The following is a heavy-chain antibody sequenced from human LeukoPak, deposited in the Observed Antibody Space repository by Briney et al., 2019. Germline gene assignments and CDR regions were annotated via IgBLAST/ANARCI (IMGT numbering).Heavy chain of an antibody. CDR3: ARQNAIYDILTGFYYYYGMDV. D-gene: IGHD3-9*01. CDR1: GGSFSGYY. Sequence: PSETLSLTCAVYGGSFSGYYWSWIRQPPGKGLEWIGEINHSGSTNYNPSLKSRVTISVDTSKNQFSLKLSSVTAADTAVYYCARQNAIYDILTGFYYYYGMDVWGQGTTVTVSS. J-gene: IGHJ6*02. V-gene: IGHV4-34*01. CDR2: INHSGST.